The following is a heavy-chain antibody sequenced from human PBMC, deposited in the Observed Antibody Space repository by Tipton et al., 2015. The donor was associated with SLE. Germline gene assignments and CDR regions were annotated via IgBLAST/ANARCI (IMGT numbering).Heavy chain of an antibody. V-gene: IGHV4-34*01. CDR3: ARGVMPARYFDP. CDR2: SNPSGNT. Sequence: TLSLTCAVYGGSFSGYYWSWIRQPPGKGLEWIGESNPSGNTNYNPSLKSRLTISVDTSKNQFSLQLTSLTAADTAVYFCARGVMPARYFDPWGRGTLVTVSS. D-gene: IGHD2-2*01. CDR1: GGSFSGYY. J-gene: IGHJ2*01.